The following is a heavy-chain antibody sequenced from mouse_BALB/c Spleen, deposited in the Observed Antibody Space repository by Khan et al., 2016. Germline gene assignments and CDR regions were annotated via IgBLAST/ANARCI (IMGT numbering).Heavy chain of an antibody. CDR1: GYTFTNYG. J-gene: IGHJ1*01. Sequence: QIQLVQSGPELKKPGKTVKISCKASGYTFTNYGMNWVKQAPGKGLKWMGWINTYSGESTYADDFKGRFAISLETSANTAYLQINNHNNEDTANSFCARYRNYFGSSRYSDVGGAGTTVTVSS. CDR3: ARYRNYFGSSRYSDV. D-gene: IGHD1-1*01. V-gene: IGHV9-3-1*01. CDR2: INTYSGES.